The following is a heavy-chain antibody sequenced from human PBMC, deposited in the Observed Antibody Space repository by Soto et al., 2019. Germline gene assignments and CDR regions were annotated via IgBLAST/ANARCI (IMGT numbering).Heavy chain of an antibody. D-gene: IGHD7-27*01. CDR2: MNPNSGNT. V-gene: IGHV1-8*02. CDR1: GYTFTSYD. J-gene: IGHJ3*02. Sequence: ASVKVSCKASGYTFTSYDINWVRQATGQGLEWMGWMNPNSGNTGYAQKFQGRVTMTRNTSISTAYMELSSLRSEDTAVYYCASSELGYDAFDIWGQGTMVTVSS. CDR3: ASSELGYDAFDI.